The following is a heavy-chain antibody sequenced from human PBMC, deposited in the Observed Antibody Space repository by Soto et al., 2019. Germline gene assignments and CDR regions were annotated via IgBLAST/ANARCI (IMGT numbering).Heavy chain of an antibody. J-gene: IGHJ4*02. Sequence: QVQLVESGGGVVQPGRSLRLSCAASGFTFSSYGMHWVRQAPGKGLEWVAVIWYDGSNKYYADSVKGRFTISRDNSKNPRYLQMNSLRAEDTAVYYCARGVNYRSSTSLALDYWGQGTLVTVSS. CDR3: ARGVNYRSSTSLALDY. D-gene: IGHD2-2*01. V-gene: IGHV3-33*01. CDR2: IWYDGSNK. CDR1: GFTFSSYG.